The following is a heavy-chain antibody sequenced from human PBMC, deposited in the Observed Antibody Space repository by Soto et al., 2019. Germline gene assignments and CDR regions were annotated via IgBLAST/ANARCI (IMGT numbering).Heavy chain of an antibody. CDR3: ARALGDWGTYSYYYGLDG. V-gene: IGHV4-61*05. D-gene: IGHD3-16*01. CDR2: IYYSGAT. Sequence: PSETLSLTCTVSGDSISVSGDSNNNRYWSWVRQPPVKGLEWIVSIYYSGATNYNPSLKSRVTMSADTSKNKLSLNLSSVTSADTAIYYRARALGDWGTYSYYYGLDGRRKRTRISATS. J-gene: IGHJ6*04. CDR1: GDSISVSGDSNNNRY.